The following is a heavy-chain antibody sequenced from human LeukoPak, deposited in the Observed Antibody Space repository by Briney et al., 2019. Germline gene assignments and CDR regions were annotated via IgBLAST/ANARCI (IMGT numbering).Heavy chain of an antibody. J-gene: IGHJ4*02. CDR3: ARGAFDY. CDR1: GFTFSSSW. Sequence: GGSLRLSCVAPGFTFSSSWMTWVRQAPGKGLEWVASIREDGSQKTAVDSVRGRFTISRDNAKNSVYLQMNSLRAEDAAVYYCARGAFDYWGQGTLVTVSS. CDR2: IREDGSQK. V-gene: IGHV3-7*04.